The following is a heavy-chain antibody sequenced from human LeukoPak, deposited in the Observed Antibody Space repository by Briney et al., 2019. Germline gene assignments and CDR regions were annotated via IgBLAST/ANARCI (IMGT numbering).Heavy chain of an antibody. CDR2: INHSGST. D-gene: IGHD5-18*01. CDR3: ARRVRRYVDTAMEHYYYYYMDV. Sequence: PSETLSLTCTVSGGSISSYYWSWIRQPPGKGLEWIGEINHSGSTNYNPSLKSRVTISVDTSKNQFSLKLSSVTAADTAVNYCARRVRRYVDTAMEHYYYYYMDVWGKGTTVTVSS. J-gene: IGHJ6*03. V-gene: IGHV4-34*01. CDR1: GGSISSYY.